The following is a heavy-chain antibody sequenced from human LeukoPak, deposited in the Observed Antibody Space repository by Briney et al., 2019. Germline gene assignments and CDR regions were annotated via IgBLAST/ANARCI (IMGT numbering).Heavy chain of an antibody. Sequence: GRSLRLSCAAAGFTFSSYSMNWVRQAPGKGREWVSYISSSSSTRYYADSVKGRFTISRDNAKNSMYLQMTSLRAEDTAVYYCARDHHRRLYDSQARDTFDIWGQGTMVTVSS. D-gene: IGHD3-22*01. J-gene: IGHJ3*02. V-gene: IGHV3-48*01. CDR3: ARDHHRRLYDSQARDTFDI. CDR1: GFTFSSYS. CDR2: ISSSSSTR.